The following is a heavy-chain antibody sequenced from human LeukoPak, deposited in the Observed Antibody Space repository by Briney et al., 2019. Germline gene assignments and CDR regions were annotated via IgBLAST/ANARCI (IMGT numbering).Heavy chain of an antibody. D-gene: IGHD1-1*01. J-gene: IGHJ4*02. CDR2: TKIKTDDGTP. CDR3: ISGGGTADY. V-gene: IGHV3-15*01. CDR1: GFTFSNAW. Sequence: GGSLRLPCAASGFTFSNAWMNWMGWVRQAPGMGLEWVGLTKIKTDDGTPDYAALVKGRFTISRDDSKNTVYLEMNSLETEDTAVYYCISGGGTADYWGQGTLVSVSS.